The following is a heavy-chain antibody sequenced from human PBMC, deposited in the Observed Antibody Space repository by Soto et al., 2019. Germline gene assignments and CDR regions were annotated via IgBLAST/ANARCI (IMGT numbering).Heavy chain of an antibody. CDR1: GFTLSRYS. J-gene: IGHJ4*02. D-gene: IGHD6-19*01. V-gene: IGHV3-48*02. CDR2: IGTSSRSTI. Sequence: GGSLRLSCVASGFTLSRYSMNWVRQAPGKGLEWISYIGTSSRSTIYYADSVEGRFTVSRDNAENSLYLQMNRLRDEDTAVYYCARDQDILAVSGYYFAYWGKGTLVTVSS. CDR3: ARDQDILAVSGYYFAY.